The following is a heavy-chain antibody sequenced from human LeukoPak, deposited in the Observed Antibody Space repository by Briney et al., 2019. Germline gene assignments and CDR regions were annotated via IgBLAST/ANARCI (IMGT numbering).Heavy chain of an antibody. CDR3: ASFFSCSGGSCYTDLLPKPIYFDY. V-gene: IGHV1-2*06. Sequence: SLKVSCKASGNTFTAYYMHWVRQAPGHGLPGMGRIDPNGGGTNYAQKFQGRVTMTRDTSINTAYMELSRLRSDDTAVYYCASFFSCSGGSCYTDLLPKPIYFDYWGQGTLVTVSS. D-gene: IGHD2-15*01. J-gene: IGHJ4*02. CDR2: IDPNGGGT. CDR1: GNTFTAYY.